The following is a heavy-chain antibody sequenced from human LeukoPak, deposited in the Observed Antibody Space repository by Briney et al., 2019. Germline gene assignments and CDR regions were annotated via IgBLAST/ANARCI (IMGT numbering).Heavy chain of an antibody. V-gene: IGHV3-48*02. CDR1: GFTFSSYA. Sequence: PGGSLRLSCAASGFTFSSYAMSWVRQAPGKGLEWVSYISSSSSGIYYADSVKGRFTISRDNAKNSLYLQMNRLRDEDTAVYYCAGEGYYGAFDIWGQGTMVTVSS. J-gene: IGHJ3*02. CDR2: ISSSSSGI. D-gene: IGHD3-10*01. CDR3: AGEGYYGAFDI.